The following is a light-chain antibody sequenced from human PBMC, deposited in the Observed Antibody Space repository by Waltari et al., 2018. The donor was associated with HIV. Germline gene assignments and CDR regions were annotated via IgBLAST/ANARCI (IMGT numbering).Light chain of an antibody. CDR1: RSNLGNNY. CDR2: DNN. CDR3: GAWDSGLSAWV. J-gene: IGLJ3*02. V-gene: IGLV1-51*01. Sequence: HSVLTQPPSVSAAPGQKVTISCSGSRSNLGNNYVSWYQQFPGTAPKLLIYDNNKRPSGIPDRFSGTKSGTSATLGITGLQTGDEAGYYCGAWDSGLSAWVFGGGTKLTVL.